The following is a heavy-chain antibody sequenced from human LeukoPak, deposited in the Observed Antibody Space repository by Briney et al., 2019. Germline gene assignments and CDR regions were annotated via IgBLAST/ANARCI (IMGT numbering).Heavy chain of an antibody. V-gene: IGHV4-61*02. D-gene: IGHD3-3*01. Sequence: PSETLSLTCSVSGGFISSASNFWSWIRQPAGKGLEWIGRIYTSGNTNYNPSLESRVTISMDTSTNQVFLKLNSVTAADTAVYYCARDIALPGVAPYYYYMDVWGKGTTVTVSS. CDR1: GGFISSASNF. J-gene: IGHJ6*03. CDR2: IYTSGNT. CDR3: ARDIALPGVAPYYYYMDV.